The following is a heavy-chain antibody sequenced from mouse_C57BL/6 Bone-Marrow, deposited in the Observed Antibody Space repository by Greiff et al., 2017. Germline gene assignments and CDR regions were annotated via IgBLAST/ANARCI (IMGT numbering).Heavy chain of an antibody. J-gene: IGHJ3*01. CDR2: IYPGSGNT. CDR1: GYTFTDYY. Sequence: VQLQQSGAELVRPGASVKLSCKASGYTFTDYYINWVKQRPGQGLEWIARIYPGSGNTYYNEKFKGKATLTAEKSSSTAYMQFSSLTSEDSAVYFGANSYYDGSSYDWCAYWGQGTLATVSA. CDR3: ANSYYDGSSYDWCAY. V-gene: IGHV1-76*01. D-gene: IGHD1-1*01.